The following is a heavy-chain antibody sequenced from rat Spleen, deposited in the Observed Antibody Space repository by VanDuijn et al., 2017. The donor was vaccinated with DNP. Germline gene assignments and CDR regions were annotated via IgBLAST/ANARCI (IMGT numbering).Heavy chain of an antibody. CDR2: ISTSGGST. D-gene: IGHD1-2*01. V-gene: IGHV5-46*01. CDR3: TRHEDYSSYIYGFAY. J-gene: IGHJ3*01. CDR1: GFTFSSFP. Sequence: EVQLVESGGGLVQPGRSLKLSCAASGFTFSSFPMAWVRQAPTKGLEWVATISTSGGSTYYRDSVKGRFTISRDNAKSTLYLQMNSLRSEDTATYYCTRHEDYSSYIYGFAYWGQGTLVTVSS.